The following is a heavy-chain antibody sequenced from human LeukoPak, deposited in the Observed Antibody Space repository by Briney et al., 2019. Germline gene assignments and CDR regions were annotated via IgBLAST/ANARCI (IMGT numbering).Heavy chain of an antibody. Sequence: PGGSLRLSCAASGFTFSSHAMSWVRQAPGEGLGWVSAVSGSGDNTYYADSVKGRFTISRDNSKNTLYLHMSSLRAEDTAVYYCACTAYYYYYLDVWGKGTTVTVSS. J-gene: IGHJ6*03. V-gene: IGHV3-23*01. CDR1: GFTFSSHA. CDR2: VSGSGDNT. D-gene: IGHD5-18*01. CDR3: ACTAYYYYYLDV.